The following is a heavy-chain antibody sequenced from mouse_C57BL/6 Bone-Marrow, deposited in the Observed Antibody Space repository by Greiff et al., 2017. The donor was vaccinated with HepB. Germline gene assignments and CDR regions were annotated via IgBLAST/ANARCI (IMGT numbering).Heavy chain of an antibody. CDR1: GFIIKDDY. Sequence: VQLQQSGAELVRPGASVKLSCTASGFIIKDDYMHWVKQRPEQGLEWIGWIDPENGDTEYASKFQGKATITEDTSSNTAYLQLSILTSEDTAVYYCTTPAQDYAMDYWGPGTSVTVSS. V-gene: IGHV14-4*01. CDR2: IDPENGDT. D-gene: IGHD3-2*02. J-gene: IGHJ4*01. CDR3: TTPAQDYAMDY.